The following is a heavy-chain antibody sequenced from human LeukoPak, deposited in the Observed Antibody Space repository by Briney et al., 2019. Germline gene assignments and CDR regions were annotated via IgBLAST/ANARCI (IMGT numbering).Heavy chain of an antibody. V-gene: IGHV4-61*02. J-gene: IGHJ4*02. CDR2: IYTSGST. CDR1: GGSISSGSYY. Sequence: PSETLSLTCTVSGGSISSGSYYWSWIRQPAGKGLEWIGRIYTSGSTNYNPSLKSRVTISVDTSKNQFSLKLSSVTAADTAVYYCARAIGEGCSSTSCYIDYWGQGTLVTVSS. D-gene: IGHD2-2*01. CDR3: ARAIGEGCSSTSCYIDY.